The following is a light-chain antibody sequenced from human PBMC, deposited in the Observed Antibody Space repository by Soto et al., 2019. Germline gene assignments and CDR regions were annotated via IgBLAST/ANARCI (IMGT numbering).Light chain of an antibody. CDR3: QQSYSTTWT. V-gene: IGKV3D-15*01. J-gene: IGKJ1*01. Sequence: EVGMTQSPATLSVSPGERATLSCRASQSVSSNLAWYQQKPGQAPSLLIYDISARATGIPTRFSGSGSGTEFTPTISSLQSEDFAVYYCQQSYSTTWTFGQGTKVDIK. CDR1: QSVSSN. CDR2: DIS.